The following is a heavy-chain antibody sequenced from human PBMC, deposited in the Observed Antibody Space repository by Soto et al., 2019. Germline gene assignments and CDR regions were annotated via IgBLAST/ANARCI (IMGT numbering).Heavy chain of an antibody. D-gene: IGHD2-2*01. CDR1: GGSVSSGSYY. CDR2: TYYSGST. V-gene: IGHV4-61*01. J-gene: IGHJ6*02. Sequence: QVQLQESGPGLVKPSETLSLTCTVSGGSVSSGSYYWSWIRQPPGKGLQWIGYTYYSGSTNYNPALRSRVTISVDTSKNQFSLKLSSVPAADTAVYYCARDQQDIVVVPAAPSYGMDVWGQGTTVTVSS. CDR3: ARDQQDIVVVPAAPSYGMDV.